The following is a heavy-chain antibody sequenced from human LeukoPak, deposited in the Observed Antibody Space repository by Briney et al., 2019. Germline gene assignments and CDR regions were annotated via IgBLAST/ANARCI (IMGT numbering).Heavy chain of an antibody. CDR3: ARATQFYYDFWSGYYVGNDF. Sequence: ASVKVSCKASGYTFTGYYMHWVRQAPGQGLEWMGWISAYNGNTNYAQKLQGRVTMTTDTSTSTAYMELRSLRSDDTAVYYCARATQFYYDFWSGYYVGNDFWGQGTLVTVSS. D-gene: IGHD3-3*01. CDR2: ISAYNGNT. V-gene: IGHV1-18*04. CDR1: GYTFTGYY. J-gene: IGHJ4*02.